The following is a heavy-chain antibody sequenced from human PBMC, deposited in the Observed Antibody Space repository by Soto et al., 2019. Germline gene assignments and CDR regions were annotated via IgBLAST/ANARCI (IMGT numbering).Heavy chain of an antibody. V-gene: IGHV4-59*01. D-gene: IGHD3-16*01. CDR2: IYFNGNT. CDR3: ASITFGGVVLAH. J-gene: IGHJ4*02. CDR1: ADSFSKYY. Sequence: SETLSLTCSVSADSFSKYYWTWIRQPPGEGLEWIGYIYFNGNTNYNPSLKGRVTISIDTSKKQFSLNLSSVTAADTAVYYCASITFGGVVLAHWGQGTLVTVSS.